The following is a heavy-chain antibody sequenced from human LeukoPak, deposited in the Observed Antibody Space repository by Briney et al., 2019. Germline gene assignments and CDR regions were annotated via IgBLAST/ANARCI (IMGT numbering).Heavy chain of an antibody. V-gene: IGHV1-69*02. Sequence: ASVKVSCKASGGTFSSHTISWVRQAPGQGLEWMGRIIPIPGIANYAQKFQGRVTITADKSTSTAYMELSSLRSEDTAVYYCARGSGYFQFDYWGQGTLVTVSS. CDR1: GGTFSSHT. J-gene: IGHJ4*02. CDR3: ARGSGYFQFDY. CDR2: IIPIPGIA. D-gene: IGHD3-22*01.